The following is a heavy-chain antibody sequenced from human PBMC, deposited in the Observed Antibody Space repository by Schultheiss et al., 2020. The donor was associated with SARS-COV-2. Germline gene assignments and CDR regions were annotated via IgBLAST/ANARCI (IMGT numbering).Heavy chain of an antibody. CDR3: ARDRGRYYGDYGVADV. Sequence: ASVKVSCKASGYTFTSYAMHWVRQAPGQRLEWMGWINAGNGNTKYSQNFQGRVTMTTDTSTSTAYMELRSLRSDDTAVYYCARDRGRYYGDYGVADVWGQGTAVTVAS. J-gene: IGHJ6*02. CDR1: GYTFTSYA. CDR2: INAGNGNT. V-gene: IGHV1-3*01. D-gene: IGHD4-17*01.